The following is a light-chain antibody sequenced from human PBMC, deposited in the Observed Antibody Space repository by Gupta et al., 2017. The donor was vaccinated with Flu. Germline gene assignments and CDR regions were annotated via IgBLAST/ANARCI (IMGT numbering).Light chain of an antibody. CDR1: QSTNSW. J-gene: IGKJ2*01. CDR3: QQYNTFPYT. CDR2: KAS. V-gene: IGKV1-5*03. Sequence: DIQMTESASTLSASVGDRVTITCRASQSTNSWLAWYQQKPGKAPKVLIYKASTLPSGVPSRISGSGSGTEFTLTISSLQPDDFAVYFCQQYNTFPYTFGPGTKVEIK.